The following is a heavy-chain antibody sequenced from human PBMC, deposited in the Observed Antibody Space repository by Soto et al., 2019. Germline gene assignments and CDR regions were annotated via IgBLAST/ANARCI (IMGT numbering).Heavy chain of an antibody. CDR1: GFTFSSYG. J-gene: IGHJ3*02. V-gene: IGHV3-33*01. CDR2: IWYDGSNK. D-gene: IGHD3-22*01. CDR3: APRARGYYDSSGYWDDAFDI. Sequence: QVQLVESGGGVVQPGRSLRLSCAASGFTFSSYGMHWVRQAPGKGLEWVAVIWYDGSNKYYADSVKGRFTISRDNSKNTRYLQVNGLIAEDKAVYYCAPRARGYYDSSGYWDDAFDIWGQGTMVTVSS.